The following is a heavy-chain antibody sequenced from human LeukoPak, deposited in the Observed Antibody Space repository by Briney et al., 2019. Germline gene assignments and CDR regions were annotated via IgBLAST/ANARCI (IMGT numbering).Heavy chain of an antibody. V-gene: IGHV3-21*01. CDR1: GFTFSSYS. CDR2: ISSSSSYI. CDR3: ARGAAAGQDY. D-gene: IGHD6-13*01. Sequence: PGGSLRLSXAASGFTFSSYSMNWVRQAPGKGLEWVSSISSSSSYIYYADSVKGRFTISRDNAKNSLYLQMNSLRAEDTAVYYCARGAAAGQDYWGQGTLVTVSS. J-gene: IGHJ4*02.